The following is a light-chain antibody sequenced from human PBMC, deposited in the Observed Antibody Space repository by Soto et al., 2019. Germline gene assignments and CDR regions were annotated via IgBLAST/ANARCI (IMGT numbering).Light chain of an antibody. CDR1: QSVSSSY. V-gene: IGKV3-20*01. Sequence: EIVLTQSPGTLSLSPGERATLSCRASQSVSSSYLAWYQQKPGQAPRLLIYGASSRATGIPDRFSGSGSGTDFTLTIIRLEREDFAVYYCQQYGRSPLTFGGGTKVEIK. J-gene: IGKJ4*01. CDR2: GAS. CDR3: QQYGRSPLT.